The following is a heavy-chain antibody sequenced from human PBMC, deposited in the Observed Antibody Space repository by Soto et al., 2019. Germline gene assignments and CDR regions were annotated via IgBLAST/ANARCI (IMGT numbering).Heavy chain of an antibody. J-gene: IGHJ6*03. Sequence: GGSLRLSCAASGFTFSSYWMHWVRQAPGKGLVWVSRINSDGSSTSYADSVKGRFTISRDNAKNTLYLQMNSLRAEDTAVYYCAREREKPYYYYYMDVWGKGTTVTVSS. CDR2: INSDGSST. CDR3: AREREKPYYYYYMDV. V-gene: IGHV3-74*01. D-gene: IGHD1-26*01. CDR1: GFTFSSYW.